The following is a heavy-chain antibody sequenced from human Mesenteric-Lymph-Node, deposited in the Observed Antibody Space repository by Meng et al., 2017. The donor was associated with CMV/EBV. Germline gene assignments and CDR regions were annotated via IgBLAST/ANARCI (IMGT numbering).Heavy chain of an antibody. D-gene: IGHD1-26*01. J-gene: IGHJ5*02. Sequence: SETLSLTCSVSGGSISSSYGSWIRQPPGKGLEWIAYIYYSGTTHYNPSLKSRVSISADRSRNQVSLKLSSVSPADTAIYYCAREGGSYYKYKWFDPWGQGILVTVSS. CDR1: GGSISSSY. CDR3: AREGGSYYKYKWFDP. CDR2: IYYSGTT. V-gene: IGHV4-59*01.